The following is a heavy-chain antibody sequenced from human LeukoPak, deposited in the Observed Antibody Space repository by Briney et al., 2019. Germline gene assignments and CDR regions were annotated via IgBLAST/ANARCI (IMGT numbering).Heavy chain of an antibody. D-gene: IGHD3-16*01. CDR2: IHSDGSST. CDR1: GFTFSSTW. V-gene: IGHV3-74*01. CDR3: VRDRYYVPDY. J-gene: IGHJ4*02. Sequence: PGGSLRLSCAASGFTFSSTWMHWFRQAPGKGPVWVLRIHSDGSSTIYADSVKGRFTISRDNARNTLYLQMNSLRAEDTAVYYCVRDRYYVPDYWGQGTLVTVSS.